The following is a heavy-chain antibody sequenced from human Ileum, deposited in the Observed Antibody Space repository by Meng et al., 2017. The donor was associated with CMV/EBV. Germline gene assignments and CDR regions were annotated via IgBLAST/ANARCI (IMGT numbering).Heavy chain of an antibody. V-gene: IGHV3-23*01. J-gene: IGHJ5*02. CDR1: GFTFSNYA. CDR2: ISGSDGST. CDR3: VKQLTGSAAWWFDP. Sequence: GGSLRLSCAASGFTFSNYAMNWVRQAPGKGLEWVSTISGSDGSTSYAHSVKGRFTISRDNSKNTLYLQVISLRAEDTARYYCVKQLTGSAAWWFDPWGQGTLVTVSS. D-gene: IGHD5-24*01.